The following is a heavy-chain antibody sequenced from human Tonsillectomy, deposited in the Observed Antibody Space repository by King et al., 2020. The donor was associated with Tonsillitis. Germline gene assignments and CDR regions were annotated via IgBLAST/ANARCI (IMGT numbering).Heavy chain of an antibody. V-gene: IGHV3-21*06. CDR3: AKVKGADYYDGGRGAFDI. CDR2: ISSNSRYI. D-gene: IGHD3-22*01. J-gene: IGHJ3*02. CDR1: GLTFKNYD. Sequence: VQLVEFGGGLVKPGGSLRLSCASSGLTFKNYDFNWVRQAAGKGLEWVSSISSNSRYIHYADSVKGRFTISRDNAKNSLYLQMNSLRAEDTAVYYCAKVKGADYYDGGRGAFDIWAKGQWSPSLQ.